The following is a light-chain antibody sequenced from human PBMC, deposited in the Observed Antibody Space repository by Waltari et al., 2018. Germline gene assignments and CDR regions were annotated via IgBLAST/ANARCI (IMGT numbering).Light chain of an antibody. V-gene: IGLV3-21*02. CDR2: DDG. CDR3: QVWDSGSNHYV. Sequence: SYELTQPPSVSVAPGQTARITCDGDKIGSKNVHWYQHKPGQAPVLVVYDDGDRPSGVPERFSGSNSGNTAALTISRVDAGDEAEYYCQVWDSGSNHYVFGTVTKDTVL. CDR1: KIGSKN. J-gene: IGLJ1*01.